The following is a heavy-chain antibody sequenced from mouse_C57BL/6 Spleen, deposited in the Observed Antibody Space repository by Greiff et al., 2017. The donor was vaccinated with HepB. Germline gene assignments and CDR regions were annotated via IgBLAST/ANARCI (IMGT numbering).Heavy chain of an antibody. V-gene: IGHV5-17*01. D-gene: IGHD1-1*01. CDR3: ARRDDYVSSHWYFDV. CDR1: GFTFSDYG. CDR2: ISSGSSTI. J-gene: IGHJ1*03. Sequence: EVKLMESGGGLVKPGGSLKLSCAASGFTFSDYGMHWVRQAPEKGLEWVAYISSGSSTIYYADTVKGRFTISRDNAKNTLFLQMTSLRSEDTAMYYCARRDDYVSSHWYFDVWGTGTTVTVSS.